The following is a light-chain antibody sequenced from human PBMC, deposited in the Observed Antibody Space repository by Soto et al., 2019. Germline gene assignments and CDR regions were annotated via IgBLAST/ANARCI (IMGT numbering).Light chain of an antibody. CDR3: AAWGDNLNGWV. Sequence: QSVLTQPPSASGTPGQRVTISCSGSSSNIGNNAGNWYQQFPGTAPKLLIYDNIQRPSGFPDRFSGSKSGTSASLAISGLQSEDEADYYCAAWGDNLNGWVFGGGTQLTVL. J-gene: IGLJ3*02. V-gene: IGLV1-44*01. CDR1: SSNIGNNA. CDR2: DNI.